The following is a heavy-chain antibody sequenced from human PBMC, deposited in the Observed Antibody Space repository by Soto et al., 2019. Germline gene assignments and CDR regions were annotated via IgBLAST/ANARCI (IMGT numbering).Heavy chain of an antibody. CDR1: GFTFSDYG. J-gene: IGHJ4*02. CDR2: IWYDGSEK. V-gene: IGHV3-33*01. D-gene: IGHD1-1*01. CDR3: GRQSIGNIRRRGFDY. Sequence: QVQLVESGGGVVQPGRSLRLSCAASGFTFSDYGMHWVRQAPGKGLEWVAVIWYDGSEKYYADCVKGRFTISSDNSKNTLDLQMNCRRVEDTALYYCGRQSIGNIRRRGFDYWGQGALVTVSS.